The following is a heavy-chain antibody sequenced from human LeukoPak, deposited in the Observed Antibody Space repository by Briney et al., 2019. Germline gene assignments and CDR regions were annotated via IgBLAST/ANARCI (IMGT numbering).Heavy chain of an antibody. V-gene: IGHV4-39*07. CDR3: ARVATGKGYPFDY. CDR2: IYYSGSS. CDR1: GGSISSGDYY. D-gene: IGHD1-1*01. Sequence: SETLSLTCTVSGGSISSGDYYWVWIRQPPGKGLVWIRSIYYSGSSYYNPFLKSRVTISLDPSKNQFSLKLSSVTAADTAVYHCARVATGKGYPFDYWGQGTLVTVSS. J-gene: IGHJ4*02.